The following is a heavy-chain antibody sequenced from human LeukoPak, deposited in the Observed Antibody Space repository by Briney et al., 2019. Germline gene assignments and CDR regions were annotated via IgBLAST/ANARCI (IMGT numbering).Heavy chain of an antibody. CDR2: MNPNSGNT. J-gene: IGHJ4*02. CDR3: ARFEQQGDY. CDR1: GYTFTIYD. D-gene: IGHD6-13*01. Sequence: ASVSVSFTASGYTFTIYDINWVRQATGQGREWMGWMNPNSGNTGYAQKFQGRVTMTRNTSISTAYMELSSLRSEDTAVYYCARFEQQGDYWGQGTLVTVSS. V-gene: IGHV1-8*01.